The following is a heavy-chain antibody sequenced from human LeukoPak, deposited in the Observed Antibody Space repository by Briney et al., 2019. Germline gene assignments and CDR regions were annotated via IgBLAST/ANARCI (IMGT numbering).Heavy chain of an antibody. D-gene: IGHD5-18*01. CDR3: ARTDTAMAHSDY. CDR2: INHSGST. V-gene: IGHV4-34*01. Sequence: SETLSLTCAVYGGSFSGYYWSWIRQPPGKGLEWIGEINHSGSTNYNPSLKSRVTISVDTSKNQFSLKLSSVTAADTAVYYCARTDTAMAHSDYWGQGTLVTVSS. J-gene: IGHJ4*02. CDR1: GGSFSGYY.